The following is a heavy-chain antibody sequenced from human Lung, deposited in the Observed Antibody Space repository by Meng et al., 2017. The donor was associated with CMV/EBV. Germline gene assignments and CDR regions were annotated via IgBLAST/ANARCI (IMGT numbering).Heavy chain of an antibody. CDR3: ARAAQLLWHGEGKNYFDK. V-gene: IGHV3-30*04. Sequence: GESLKTSCAASGFIFNNYAMHWVRQAPGKGLEWVAVISYDGSIQYYAESLMGRFSISRDNSKKTLYLQMNSLRADDTAVYYCARAAQLLWHGEGKNYFDKWGQGTLVTVSS. CDR2: ISYDGSIQ. J-gene: IGHJ4*02. CDR1: GFIFNNYA. D-gene: IGHD3-10*01.